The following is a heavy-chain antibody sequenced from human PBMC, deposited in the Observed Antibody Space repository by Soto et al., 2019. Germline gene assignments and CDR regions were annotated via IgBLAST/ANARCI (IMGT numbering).Heavy chain of an antibody. J-gene: IGHJ6*02. CDR2: IYYSGST. V-gene: IGHV4-39*01. CDR3: ARRGFWSGYSYYYYGMDV. D-gene: IGHD3-3*01. Sequence: SETLSLTCTVPGGSISSSSYYWGWIRQPPGKGLEWIGSIYYSGSTYYNPSLKSRVAISVDTSKNQFSLKLSSVTAADTAVYYCARRGFWSGYSYYYYGMDVWGQGTTVTVSS. CDR1: GGSISSSSYY.